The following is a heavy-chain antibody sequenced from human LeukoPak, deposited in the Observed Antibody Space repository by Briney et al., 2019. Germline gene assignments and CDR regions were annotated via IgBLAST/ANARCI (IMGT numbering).Heavy chain of an antibody. V-gene: IGHV1-69*06. J-gene: IGHJ4*02. CDR2: IIPIFGTA. CDR1: GGTFSSYA. D-gene: IGHD6-13*01. CDR3: ARTRSSSSSWYGQFDY. Sequence: ASVKVSCKASGGTFSSYAISWVRQAPGQGLEWMGGIIPIFGTANYAQRFQGRVTITADKSTSTAYMELSSLRSEDAAVYYCARTRSSSSSWYGQFDYWGQGTLVTVSS.